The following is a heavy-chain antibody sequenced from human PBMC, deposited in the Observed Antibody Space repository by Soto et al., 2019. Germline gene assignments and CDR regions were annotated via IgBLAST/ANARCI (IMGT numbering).Heavy chain of an antibody. V-gene: IGHV3-33*01. D-gene: IGHD6-6*01. Sequence: GGSLRLSCAASGFSFSSNAMHWVRQAPGKGLEWVAIIWYDGSNKYYADSVKGRFTISRDNSENMLYLQMNSLRAEDTAVYYCERGGLSARPDYWGQGTLVTVSS. CDR1: GFSFSSNA. CDR2: IWYDGSNK. J-gene: IGHJ4*02. CDR3: ERGGLSARPDY.